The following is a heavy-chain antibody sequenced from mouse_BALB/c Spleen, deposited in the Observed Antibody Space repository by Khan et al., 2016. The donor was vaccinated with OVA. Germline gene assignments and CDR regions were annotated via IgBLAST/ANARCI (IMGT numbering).Heavy chain of an antibody. Sequence: EVQLQESGPGLVKPSQSLSLTCTVTGYSITSGYGCNWIRQFPGNKLEWMGYISYSGSTNYNPSLKSRIYITRDTSKNQFFLQLNSVTTEDTATYYCARTARIKYWGQGTTLTVSS. CDR2: ISYSGST. D-gene: IGHD1-2*01. CDR3: ARTARIKY. J-gene: IGHJ2*01. CDR1: GYSITSGYG. V-gene: IGHV3-2*02.